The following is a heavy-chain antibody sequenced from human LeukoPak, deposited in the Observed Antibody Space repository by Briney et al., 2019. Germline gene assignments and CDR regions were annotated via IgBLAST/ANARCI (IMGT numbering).Heavy chain of an antibody. CDR3: ARAYDF. Sequence: PGGSLRLSCVASRFTFSNYWMSWVRQAPGKGLEWVANINQDGSKKPYADSMKGRFTISRDNAKESLYLQLNSLRADDTAVYYCARAYDFWSQGALVTVSS. J-gene: IGHJ4*02. V-gene: IGHV3-7*01. CDR2: INQDGSKK. D-gene: IGHD3-3*01. CDR1: RFTFSNYW.